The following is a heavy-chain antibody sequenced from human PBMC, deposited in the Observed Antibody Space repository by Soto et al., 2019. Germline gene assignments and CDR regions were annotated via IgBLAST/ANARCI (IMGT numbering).Heavy chain of an antibody. V-gene: IGHV3-11*01. CDR3: ASSIRGHNGYDSHAFDI. CDR2: ISNSGTTI. D-gene: IGHD5-12*01. Sequence: GGSLRLSCAVSGFTFSAYYMSWIRQAPGKGLEWISYISNSGTTIYYADSVKGRFTISRDNAKNSLYLQMNSLRAEDTAVYYCASSIRGHNGYDSHAFDIWGQGTMVTVSS. J-gene: IGHJ3*02. CDR1: GFTFSAYY.